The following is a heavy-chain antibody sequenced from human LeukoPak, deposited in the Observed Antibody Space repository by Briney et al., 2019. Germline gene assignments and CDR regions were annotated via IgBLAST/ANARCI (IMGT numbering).Heavy chain of an antibody. CDR3: ANQGNYYDSSGYYWYFDL. J-gene: IGHJ2*01. CDR1: GLTFSSYW. V-gene: IGHV3-74*01. D-gene: IGHD3-22*01. Sequence: GGSLRLSCAASGLTFSSYWMHWVRQAPGEARVWVSRINGDGSSTSYADCVEARFPISRHSAENTLYLQLKSLRAEDTAVYYCANQGNYYDSSGYYWYFDLWGRGTLVTVSS. CDR2: INGDGSST.